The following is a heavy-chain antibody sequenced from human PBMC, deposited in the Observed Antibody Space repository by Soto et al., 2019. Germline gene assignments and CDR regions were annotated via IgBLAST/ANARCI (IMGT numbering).Heavy chain of an antibody. CDR2: ISSGGTTI. Sequence: QVQLMESGGGLVKPGGSLRLSCAASGFTFSDFYMTWVRQTPGKGLECIAYISSGGTTIYYADSVKGRFTISRDNARNSLFLQMNSLRPEDTALYYCAGPKRYYFDYWGQGTHVTVSS. CDR1: GFTFSDFY. CDR3: AGPKRYYFDY. V-gene: IGHV3-11*01. J-gene: IGHJ4*02.